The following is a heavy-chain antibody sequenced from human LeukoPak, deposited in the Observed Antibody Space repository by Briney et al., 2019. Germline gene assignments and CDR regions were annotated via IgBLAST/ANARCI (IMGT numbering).Heavy chain of an antibody. D-gene: IGHD6-13*01. CDR3: AKELGSSWYHFD. V-gene: IGHV3-21*04. Sequence: GGSLRLSCAASGFTFSTYAISWVRQAPGKGLEWVSCISSTSNYIFYADSVRGRFTISRDNAKNSLYLQMNSLRPEDTALYYCAKELGSSWYHFD. CDR1: GFTFSTYA. CDR2: ISSTSNYI. J-gene: IGHJ4*01.